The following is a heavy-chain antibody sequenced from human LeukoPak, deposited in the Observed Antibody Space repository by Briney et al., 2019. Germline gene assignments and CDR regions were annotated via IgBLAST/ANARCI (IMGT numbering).Heavy chain of an antibody. Sequence: GASVKVSCKASGFTFTSSAVQWVRQARGQRLEWIGWIVVGSGNTNYAQKFQERVTITRDMSTSTAYMELSSLRSEDTAVYYCAAAPRYCSSTSCSNYWGQGTLVTVSS. CDR2: IVVGSGNT. V-gene: IGHV1-58*01. CDR3: AAAPRYCSSTSCSNY. CDR1: GFTFTSSA. D-gene: IGHD2-2*01. J-gene: IGHJ4*02.